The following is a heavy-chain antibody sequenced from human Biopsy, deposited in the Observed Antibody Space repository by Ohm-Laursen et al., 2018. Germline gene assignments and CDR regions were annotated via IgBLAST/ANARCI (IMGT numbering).Heavy chain of an antibody. D-gene: IGHD2-2*01. Sequence: GTLSLTCSVSGDSISDSFHFWSWIRQPPGKGLEWIANVYDSGSTNYNPSLKSRVTISLDTSKNQFSPKLNSVTAADTAAYFCTRDVKRYCSGTSCYSGYFGMDVWGQGTTVTVSS. V-gene: IGHV4-61*01. CDR2: VYDSGST. CDR3: TRDVKRYCSGTSCYSGYFGMDV. J-gene: IGHJ6*02. CDR1: GDSISDSFHF.